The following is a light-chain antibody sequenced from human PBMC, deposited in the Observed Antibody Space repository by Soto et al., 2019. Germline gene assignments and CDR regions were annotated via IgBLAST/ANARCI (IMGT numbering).Light chain of an antibody. Sequence: QSVLTQPASVSGSPGQSITISCTGTSSDVGGYNYVSWYQQHPGKAPKLMIYEVSNRPSGVSNRFSGSKSGNTASLTISGLQAEDEADYYCSSYTSNSSVDYGIGTGTKVTV. J-gene: IGLJ1*01. CDR3: SSYTSNSSVDYG. CDR2: EVS. CDR1: SSDVGGYNY. V-gene: IGLV2-14*01.